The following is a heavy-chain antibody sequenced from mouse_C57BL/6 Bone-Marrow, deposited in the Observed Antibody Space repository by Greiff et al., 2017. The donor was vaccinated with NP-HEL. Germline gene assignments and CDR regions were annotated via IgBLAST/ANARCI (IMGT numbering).Heavy chain of an antibody. CDR3: SAPPNYGSAMDY. V-gene: IGHV6-3*01. Sequence: EVKVEESGGGLVQPGGSMKLSCVASGFTFSNYWMNWVRQSPEKGLEWVAQIRLKSDNYATHYAESVKGRFTISRDDSKSSVYLQMNNLRAEDTGIYYCSAPPNYGSAMDYWGQGTSVTVSS. CDR2: IRLKSDNYAT. J-gene: IGHJ4*01. D-gene: IGHD1-1*01. CDR1: GFTFSNYW.